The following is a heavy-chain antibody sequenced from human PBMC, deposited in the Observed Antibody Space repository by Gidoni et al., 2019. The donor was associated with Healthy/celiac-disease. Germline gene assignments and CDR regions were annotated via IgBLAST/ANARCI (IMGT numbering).Heavy chain of an antibody. D-gene: IGHD2-15*01. CDR1: GYTFTSYY. CDR2: INPSGGST. V-gene: IGHV1-46*01. CDR3: ASSGVVAAWFDY. J-gene: IGHJ4*02. Sequence: QVQLVQSGAEVKKPGASVTVSCKASGYTFTSYYMHWVRQAPGQGLEWMGIINPSGGSTSYAQKFQGRVTMTRDTSTSTVYMELSSLRSEDTAVYYCASSGVVAAWFDYWGQGTLVTVSS.